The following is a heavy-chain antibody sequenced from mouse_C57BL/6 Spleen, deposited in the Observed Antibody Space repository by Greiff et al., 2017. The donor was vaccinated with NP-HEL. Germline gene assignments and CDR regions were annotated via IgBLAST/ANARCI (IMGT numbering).Heavy chain of an antibody. CDR3: ARGDDYDGFYYFDY. CDR1: GYSITSDY. V-gene: IGHV3-8*01. CDR2: ISYSGST. J-gene: IGHJ2*01. D-gene: IGHD2-4*01. Sequence: VHVKQSGPGLAKPSQTLSLTCSVTGYSITSDYWNWIRKFPGNKLEYMGYISYSGSTYYNPSLKSRISITRDTSKNQYYLQLNSVTTEDTATYYCARGDDYDGFYYFDYWGQGTTLTVSS.